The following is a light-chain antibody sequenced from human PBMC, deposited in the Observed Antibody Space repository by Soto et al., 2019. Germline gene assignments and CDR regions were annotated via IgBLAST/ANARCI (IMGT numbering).Light chain of an antibody. CDR3: GTWDSSLSAGV. J-gene: IGLJ2*01. Sequence: QSVLTQPPSVSGAPGQRVTISCTGSSSNIGAGYDVHWYQQLPGTVPRLLIHDNDKRPSRIPDRFSGSKSGTSATLGITGLQTGDEADYYCGTWDSSLSAGVFGGGTKLTVL. V-gene: IGLV1-51*01. CDR1: SSNIGAGYD. CDR2: DND.